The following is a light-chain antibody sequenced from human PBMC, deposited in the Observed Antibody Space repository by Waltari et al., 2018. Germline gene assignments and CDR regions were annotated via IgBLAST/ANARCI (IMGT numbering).Light chain of an antibody. J-gene: IGKJ1*01. CDR3: QNHERLPAM. V-gene: IGKV3-20*01. CDR1: QGISRY. Sequence: SCRASQGISRYLAWYQQKPGQAPGLLIDAASSRTTGIPDRFSGSGSGTDFSLTISRLEPEDFAVYYCQNHERLPAMFGQGTKVEIK. CDR2: AAS.